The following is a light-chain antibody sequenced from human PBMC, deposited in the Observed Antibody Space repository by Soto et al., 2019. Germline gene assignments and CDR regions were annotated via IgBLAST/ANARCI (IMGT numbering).Light chain of an antibody. Sequence: EIVLTQSPATLSLSPGERATLSCRASQSVGTYLVWYQQKPGQAPRLLIYDASKRATGIPDRFSGSGSGTDFTLTSSSLEPEDSAVYYCQQRRAWPRVFGGGTRME. V-gene: IGKV3-11*01. CDR3: QQRRAWPRV. J-gene: IGKJ4*01. CDR1: QSVGTY. CDR2: DAS.